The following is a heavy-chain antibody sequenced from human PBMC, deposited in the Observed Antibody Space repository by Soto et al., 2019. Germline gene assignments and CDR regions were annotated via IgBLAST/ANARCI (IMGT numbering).Heavy chain of an antibody. V-gene: IGHV3-30-3*01. CDR1: GFTFSSYA. CDR3: ARSYDFWSGYYFPYYYCGMDV. Sequence: GGSLRLSCAASGFTFSSYAMHWVRQAPGKGLEWVAVISYDGSNKYYADSVKGRFTISRDNSKNTLYLHMNSLRAEDTAVYYCARSYDFWSGYYFPYYYCGMDVWGQGTTVT. CDR2: ISYDGSNK. D-gene: IGHD3-3*01. J-gene: IGHJ6*02.